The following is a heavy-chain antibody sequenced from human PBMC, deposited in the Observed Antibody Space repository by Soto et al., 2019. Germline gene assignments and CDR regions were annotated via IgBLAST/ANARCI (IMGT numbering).Heavy chain of an antibody. CDR2: INAGNGNT. J-gene: IGHJ5*02. CDR3: ARVGPPADP. Sequence: QVQRVQSGAEEKKPGASVKVSCKASGYTFTSYAMHWVRQAPGQRLEWMGWINAGNGNTKYSQKFQGRVTITRDTSASTAYMKLSSLRSEDTAVYYCARVGPPADPWCQGTLVTVSS. V-gene: IGHV1-3*05. CDR1: GYTFTSYA.